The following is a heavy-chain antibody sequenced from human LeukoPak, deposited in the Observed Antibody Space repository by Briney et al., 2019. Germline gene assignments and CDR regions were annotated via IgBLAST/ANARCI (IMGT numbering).Heavy chain of an antibody. Sequence: HPGGSLRLSCAASGFTFSNYWMSWVRQAPGEGLEWVANIKQDGSEKDYVDSVKGRFTISRDNAKNSLFLQVNSLRAEDTAVYYCARVYSSSSGKNAFDIWGQGTMVTVSS. D-gene: IGHD6-6*01. CDR1: GFTFSNYW. J-gene: IGHJ3*02. CDR3: ARVYSSSSGKNAFDI. CDR2: IKQDGSEK. V-gene: IGHV3-7*03.